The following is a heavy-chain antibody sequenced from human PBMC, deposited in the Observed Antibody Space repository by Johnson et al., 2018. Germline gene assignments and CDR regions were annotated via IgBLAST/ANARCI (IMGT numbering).Heavy chain of an antibody. D-gene: IGHD3-22*01. CDR1: GFTFSDYY. CDR2: ISSSGSTI. Sequence: VQLVESGGGLVKPGGSLRLSCAASGFTFSDYYMSWIRQAPGKGLEWVSYISSSGSTIYYADSVKGRFTISRDNAKNSLDLQMNSLRAEDTAVYYWARVPMIVVGINSRNAFDIWGQGTMVTVSS. V-gene: IGHV3-11*01. CDR3: ARVPMIVVGINSRNAFDI. J-gene: IGHJ3*02.